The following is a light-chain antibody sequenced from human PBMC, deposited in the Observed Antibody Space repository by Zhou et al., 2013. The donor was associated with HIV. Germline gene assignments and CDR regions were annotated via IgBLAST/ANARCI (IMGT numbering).Light chain of an antibody. Sequence: DIQMTQSPSSLSASVGDRVTITCRASQDIRNYLAWFQQKPGKAPKSLIHAAASLQSGVPSKFSGSGSGTDFTLTINSLQPEDFATYYCQQYLSWPPTFGQGTKVESK. CDR1: QDIRNY. CDR3: QQYLSWPPT. V-gene: IGKV1-16*02. CDR2: AAA. J-gene: IGKJ2*01.